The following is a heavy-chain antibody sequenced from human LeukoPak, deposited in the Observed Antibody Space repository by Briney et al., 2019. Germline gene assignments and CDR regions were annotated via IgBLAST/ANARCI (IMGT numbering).Heavy chain of an antibody. CDR3: ARDRDGMDV. V-gene: IGHV3-48*02. Sequence: GGSLRLSCAASEVTFSNYWMNWVRKAPGKGLEWVSYISSSSPIYYADSVKGRFNISRDNAKNSLYLQMNSLRDEDTAVYYCARDRDGMDVWGQGTTVTVSS. CDR1: EVTFSNYW. CDR2: ISSSSPI. J-gene: IGHJ6*02.